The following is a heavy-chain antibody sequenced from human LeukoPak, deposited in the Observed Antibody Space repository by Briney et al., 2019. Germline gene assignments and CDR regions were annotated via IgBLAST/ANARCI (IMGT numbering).Heavy chain of an antibody. V-gene: IGHV1-58*02. CDR3: ARGGFGDLLSFFDY. CDR1: GFTFTSSA. D-gene: IGHD3-10*01. J-gene: IGHJ4*02. CDR2: IVVGSGNT. Sequence: SVKVSCKASGFTFTSSAMQWVRQARGQRLEWIGWIVVGSGNTNYAQKFQERVTITRDMSTSTAYMELSSLRSDDTAVYYCARGGFGDLLSFFDYWGQGSLVTVSS.